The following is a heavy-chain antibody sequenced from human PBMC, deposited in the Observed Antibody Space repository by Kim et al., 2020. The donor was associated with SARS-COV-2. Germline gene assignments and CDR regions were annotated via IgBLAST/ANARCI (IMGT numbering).Heavy chain of an antibody. J-gene: IGHJ4*02. CDR3: ARAGGALGYRELRPFDY. V-gene: IGHV3-30*01. Sequence: VKGRFTISRDNSKNTLYLQMNSLRAEDTAVYYCARAGGALGYRELRPFDYWGQGTLVTVSS. D-gene: IGHD3-16*01.